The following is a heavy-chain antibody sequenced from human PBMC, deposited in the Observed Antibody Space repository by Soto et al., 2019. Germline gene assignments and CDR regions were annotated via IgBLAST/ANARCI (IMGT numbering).Heavy chain of an antibody. CDR3: ARCRVDYRADYYCMDX. CDR2: MNPNSGNT. J-gene: IGHJ6*04. D-gene: IGHD4-17*01. V-gene: IGHV1-8*01. CDR1: GYTFTSYD. Sequence: ASLKVACKASGYTFTSYDINWVRQATGQGLEWMGWMNPNSGNTGYAQKFQGRVTMTRNTSISTAYMELSSLRSEDTAVYYCARCRVDYRADYYCMDXWGKGTTVTVSX.